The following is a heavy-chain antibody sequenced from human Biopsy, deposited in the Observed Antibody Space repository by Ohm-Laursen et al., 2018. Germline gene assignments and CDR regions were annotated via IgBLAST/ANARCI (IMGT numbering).Heavy chain of an antibody. CDR1: GGYINNYY. Sequence: GTLSLTCNVSGGYINNYYWSWIRQPAGKGLEWIGRIYPGGSTNYNPSLKSRVTMSVDTSKKQLSLRRRSVTAADTAMYYCASVVLGPANDAFDLWGQGTMVVVSS. D-gene: IGHD3-22*01. CDR2: IYPGGST. CDR3: ASVVLGPANDAFDL. V-gene: IGHV4-4*07. J-gene: IGHJ3*01.